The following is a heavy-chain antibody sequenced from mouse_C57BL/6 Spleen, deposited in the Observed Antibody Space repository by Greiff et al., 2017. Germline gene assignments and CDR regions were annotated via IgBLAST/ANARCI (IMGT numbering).Heavy chain of an antibody. J-gene: IGHJ2*01. CDR3: ARDRDYYGSSPFDY. V-gene: IGHV3-6*01. CDR2: ISYDGSN. Sequence: EVQLQQSGPGLVKPSQSLSLTCSVTGYSITSGYYWNWIRQFPGNKLEWMGYISYDGSNNSNPSLKNRISITRDTSKNQFFLKLNSVTTEDTATYYCARDRDYYGSSPFDYWGQGTTLTVSS. CDR1: GYSITSGYY. D-gene: IGHD1-1*01.